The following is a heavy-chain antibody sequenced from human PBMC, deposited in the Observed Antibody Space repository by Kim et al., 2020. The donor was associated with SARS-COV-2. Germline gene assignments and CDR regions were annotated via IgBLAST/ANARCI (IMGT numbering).Heavy chain of an antibody. J-gene: IGHJ3*02. CDR1: GFTFSSYA. CDR2: ISGSGGST. D-gene: IGHD3-10*02. Sequence: GGSLRLSCAASGFTFSSYAMSWVRQAPGKGLEWVSAISGSGGSTYSADSVKGRATISRDNSKNTLYLQMKSLRAEDTAVYYCAKDPHSSMSFDAFDIWGQGTMVTVSS. CDR3: AKDPHSSMSFDAFDI. V-gene: IGHV3-23*01.